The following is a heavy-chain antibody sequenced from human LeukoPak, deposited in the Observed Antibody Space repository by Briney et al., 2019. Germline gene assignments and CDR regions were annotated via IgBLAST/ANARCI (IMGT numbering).Heavy chain of an antibody. D-gene: IGHD3-10*01. J-gene: IGHJ5*02. Sequence: PGGSLRLSCAASGFTFSNYGMHWVRQAPGKGLEWVAFIRYDGSNKCYADSVKGRFTISRDNSKNTLYLQMNSLRAEETAECYCARARKSGGITMIRGVKDRGWFDPWGQGTLVTVSS. V-gene: IGHV3-30*02. CDR2: IRYDGSNK. CDR1: GFTFSNYG. CDR3: ARARKSGGITMIRGVKDRGWFDP.